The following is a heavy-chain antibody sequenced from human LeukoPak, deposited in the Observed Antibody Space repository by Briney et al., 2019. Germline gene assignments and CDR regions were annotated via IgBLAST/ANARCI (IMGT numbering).Heavy chain of an antibody. J-gene: IGHJ4*02. Sequence: PSETLSLTCAVHGWPFSGYYGSWIRQPPGKGLEWIGEINRNGSTNSNPSLKSRVTQSLNTSHNQHSLNESSVTAADTAVDYCARRPGWQLGKFDYWGQGILVTVSS. CDR2: INRNGST. CDR1: GWPFSGYY. D-gene: IGHD2-15*01. V-gene: IGHV4-34*01. CDR3: ARRPGWQLGKFDY.